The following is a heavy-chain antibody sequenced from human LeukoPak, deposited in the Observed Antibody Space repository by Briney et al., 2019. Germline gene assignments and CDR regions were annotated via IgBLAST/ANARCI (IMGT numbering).Heavy chain of an antibody. CDR1: GYSFTSYW. D-gene: IGHD3-10*01. Sequence: GESLKISCKGSGYSFTSYWINWVRQMPGKGLGWMGRIDPSDSYTTYSPSFQGHVTISVDKSISTAYLQWSSLRASDTAMYYCAKFHPEVYGSGTYQDWFDPWGQGTLVTVSS. CDR2: IDPSDSYT. V-gene: IGHV5-10-1*01. CDR3: AKFHPEVYGSGTYQDWFDP. J-gene: IGHJ5*02.